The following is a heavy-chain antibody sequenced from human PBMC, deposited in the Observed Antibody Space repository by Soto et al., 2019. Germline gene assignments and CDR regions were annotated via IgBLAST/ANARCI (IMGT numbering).Heavy chain of an antibody. V-gene: IGHV4-34*01. J-gene: IGHJ6*02. CDR1: GGSFSGYY. Sequence: QVQLQQWGAGLLKPSETLSLTCAVYGGSFSGYYWSWIRQPPGKGLEWIGEINHSGSTNYNPSLKSRVTISVDTSKIQFSRKLSSVTAADTAVYYCARGGYYYGSGSYYIEAPGYYYGMDVWGQGTTVTVSS. CDR2: INHSGST. CDR3: ARGGYYYGSGSYYIEAPGYYYGMDV. D-gene: IGHD3-10*01.